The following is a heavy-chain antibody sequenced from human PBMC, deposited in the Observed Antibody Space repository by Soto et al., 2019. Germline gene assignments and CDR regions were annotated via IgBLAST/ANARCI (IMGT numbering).Heavy chain of an antibody. Sequence: QVQLVQSGAEVKKPGASVKVSCKASGYTFSNFYIHWVRQAPGQGLEWMGIINPSGGSTSYAQKFQGRVTMTRDTSTSTVDMELSSLRSEDTAVRYCARADYYGSSGYHLDYLGQGTLVTVSS. CDR3: ARADYYGSSGYHLDY. V-gene: IGHV1-46*01. D-gene: IGHD3-22*01. J-gene: IGHJ4*02. CDR1: GYTFSNFY. CDR2: INPSGGST.